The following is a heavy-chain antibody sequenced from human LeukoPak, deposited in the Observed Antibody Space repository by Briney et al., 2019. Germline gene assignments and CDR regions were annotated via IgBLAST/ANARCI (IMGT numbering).Heavy chain of an antibody. CDR2: NHYSGSA. D-gene: IGHD3-16*01. Sequence: SETLSLTCTVSGDSISGSYWTWVRQPPGQGLGGIGQNHYSGSADYNPSLKRRITISVDTSKNQMSLTLTSVTAADKAIYYCVKFGVDYDMGVWGQGTTVTVSS. CDR3: VKFGVDYDMGV. CDR1: GDSISGSY. V-gene: IGHV4-59*01. J-gene: IGHJ6*02.